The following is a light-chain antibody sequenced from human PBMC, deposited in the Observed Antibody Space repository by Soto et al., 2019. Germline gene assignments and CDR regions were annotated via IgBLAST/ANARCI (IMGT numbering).Light chain of an antibody. V-gene: IGKV1-39*01. J-gene: IGKJ3*01. CDR1: QSISTY. Sequence: DIQMTQSPSSLSASVGDRFTITCRASQSISTYLNWYQQKPGKATKLLIYAASSLQSGVPSRFSGSGSGTDFTLTISSLKPEDFATYYCQQSYSTPLFTFGPGTKVDIK. CDR3: QQSYSTPLFT. CDR2: AAS.